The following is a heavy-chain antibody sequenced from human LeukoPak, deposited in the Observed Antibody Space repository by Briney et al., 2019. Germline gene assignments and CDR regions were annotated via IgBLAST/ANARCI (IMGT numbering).Heavy chain of an antibody. J-gene: IGHJ6*02. CDR1: GYTFTGYY. D-gene: IGHD6-25*01. V-gene: IGHV1-2*02. Sequence: ASVKVSCKASGYTFTGYYMHWVRRAPGQGLEWMGWINPNSGGTNYAQKFQGRVTMTRDTSISTAYMELSRLRSDDTAVYYCARDLAATASTYYYYGMDVWGQGTTVTVSS. CDR3: ARDLAATASTYYYYGMDV. CDR2: INPNSGGT.